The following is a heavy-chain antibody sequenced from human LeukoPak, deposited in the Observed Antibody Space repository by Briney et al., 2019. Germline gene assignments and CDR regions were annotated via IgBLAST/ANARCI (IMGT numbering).Heavy chain of an antibody. CDR2: IKEDGSER. CDR3: ARAGADSSGYRTPFYYYMDA. J-gene: IGHJ6*03. D-gene: IGHD3-22*01. Sequence: PGGSLRLSCAASGFTFSSYEMDWVRQAPGKGLECVANIKEDGSERYYVDSVKGRFTISRDNAKNSLYLQMNSLRAEDTAVYYCARAGADSSGYRTPFYYYMDAWGKGTTVTISS. V-gene: IGHV3-7*01. CDR1: GFTFSSYE.